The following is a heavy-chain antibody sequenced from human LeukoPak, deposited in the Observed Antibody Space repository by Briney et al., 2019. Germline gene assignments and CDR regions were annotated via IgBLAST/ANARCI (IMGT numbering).Heavy chain of an antibody. CDR1: GGSITVYY. J-gene: IGHJ4*02. D-gene: IGHD5-18*01. V-gene: IGHV4-59*01. CDR2: IYYSGST. Sequence: SETLSLSPAVSGGSITVYYCSCGRQPPGKGLEWIGHIYYSGSTNYNPSLKSRVTISVDTSKTQFSLKLSSVTAADTAVYYCARVDTAMGIASTLYYLEYQGQGTLVTVSS. CDR3: ARVDTAMGIASTLYYLEY.